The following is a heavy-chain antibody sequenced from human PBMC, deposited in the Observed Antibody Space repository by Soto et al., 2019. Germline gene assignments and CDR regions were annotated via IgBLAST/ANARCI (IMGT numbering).Heavy chain of an antibody. D-gene: IGHD2-15*01. Sequence: DVQLVESGGGLVQPGGSLRLSCSASGFTFSNDWRHWVRLTPGKGLVWVSRVNGDGSITSYADSVKGRFTISRDNAKNTLYLQMNSLRAEDTALYYCARVSQGSYCSGGNCYSDYWGQGTLATVSS. V-gene: IGHV3-74*01. CDR3: ARVSQGSYCSGGNCYSDY. J-gene: IGHJ4*02. CDR1: GFTFSNDW. CDR2: VNGDGSIT.